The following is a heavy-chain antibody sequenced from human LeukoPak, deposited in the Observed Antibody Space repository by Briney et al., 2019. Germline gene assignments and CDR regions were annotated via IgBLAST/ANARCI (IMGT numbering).Heavy chain of an antibody. CDR3: ARSYSSSRGTFDY. V-gene: IGHV3-21*01. CDR2: ITSSSSYI. CDR1: GFTFSSYG. J-gene: IGHJ4*02. D-gene: IGHD6-6*01. Sequence: PGGSLRLSCAASGFTFSSYGMNWVRQAPGKGLEWVSSITSSSSYIYYADSVKGRFTISRDKAKNSLYLQMNSLRAEDTAVYYCARSYSSSRGTFDYWGQGTLVTVSS.